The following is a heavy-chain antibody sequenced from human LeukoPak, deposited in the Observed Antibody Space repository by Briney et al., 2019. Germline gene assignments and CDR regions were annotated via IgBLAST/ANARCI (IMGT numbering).Heavy chain of an antibody. CDR1: GFSLSGYW. CDR3: ARTTVDTAMVVGYYYYYYMDV. Sequence: GSLRLSCAASGFSLSGYWMSWVRQPPGKGLEWIGSIYYSGGTYYNPSLKSRVTISVDTSKNQFSLKLSSVTAADTAVYYCARTTVDTAMVVGYYYYYYMDVWGKGTTVTISS. CDR2: IYYSGGT. V-gene: IGHV4-39*07. J-gene: IGHJ6*03. D-gene: IGHD5-18*01.